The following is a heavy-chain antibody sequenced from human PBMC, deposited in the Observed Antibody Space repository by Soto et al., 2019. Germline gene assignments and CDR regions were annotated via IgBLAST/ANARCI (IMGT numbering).Heavy chain of an antibody. D-gene: IGHD3-16*01. CDR3: ARVGGINWFDP. CDR1: GGSISSGGYY. Sequence: QVQLQESGPGLVKPSQTLSLTCTVSGGSISSGGYYWSWIRQHPGKGLEWIGYTYYSGSTSYNPSLKSRVTXSXXTSKNQFSLKLSSVTAADTAVYYCARVGGINWFDPWGQGTLVTVSS. J-gene: IGHJ5*02. CDR2: TYYSGST. V-gene: IGHV4-31*03.